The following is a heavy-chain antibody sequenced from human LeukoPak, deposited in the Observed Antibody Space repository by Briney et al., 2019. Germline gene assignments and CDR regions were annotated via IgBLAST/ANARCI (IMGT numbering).Heavy chain of an antibody. CDR1: GFTFSSYA. CDR2: VNRDGSET. Sequence: GGSLRLSCAASGFTFSSYAMTWVRQVPGRGPEWVANVNRDGSETYYLDSVKGRFTISKDNAKNSLYLQMNSLRAEDTALYHCARSNGMDVWGQGTTVIVSS. V-gene: IGHV3-7*03. CDR3: ARSNGMDV. D-gene: IGHD2/OR15-2a*01. J-gene: IGHJ6*02.